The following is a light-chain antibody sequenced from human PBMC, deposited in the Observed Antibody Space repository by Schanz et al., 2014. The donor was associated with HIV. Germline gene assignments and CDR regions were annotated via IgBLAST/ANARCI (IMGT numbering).Light chain of an antibody. Sequence: EVVMTQSPATLSVTPGERATLSCRASQSVGNSLAWYQQKSGQAPRLLIYGASTRATGVPARFSGGGSGTEFTLTISRLQSEDFAVYYCQHYGSSFGPGTKVDIK. CDR2: GAS. CDR1: QSVGNS. J-gene: IGKJ3*01. V-gene: IGKV3-15*01. CDR3: QHYGSS.